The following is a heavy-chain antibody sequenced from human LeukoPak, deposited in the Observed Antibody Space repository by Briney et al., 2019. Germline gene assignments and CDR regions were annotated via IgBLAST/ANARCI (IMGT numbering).Heavy chain of an antibody. V-gene: IGHV3-30*04. D-gene: IGHD1-26*01. J-gene: IGHJ4*02. Sequence: PGGSLRLSCAASGFTFSSYAMHWVRQAPGKGLEWVAVISYDGSNKYYADSVKGRLTISRDNSKNTLYLQMNSLRAEDTAVYYCARAVGATPFDYWGQGTLVTVSS. CDR3: ARAVGATPFDY. CDR1: GFTFSSYA. CDR2: ISYDGSNK.